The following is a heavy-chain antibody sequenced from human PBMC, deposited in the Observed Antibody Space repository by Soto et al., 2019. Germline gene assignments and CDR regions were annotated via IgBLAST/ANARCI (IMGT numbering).Heavy chain of an antibody. CDR1: GGSVSSAH. CDR3: ATEGPRDCSSGRCFWGYFDY. CDR2: IYSSGAT. D-gene: IGHD2-15*01. V-gene: IGHV4-59*02. J-gene: IGHJ4*02. Sequence: QVQLLESGPGLVRPSETLSLTCTVSGGSVSSAHWSWIRQPPGKGLEWIGSIYSSGATYPTPSLKSRVTMSVDMSKNQISLQLSSVTAADTAVYYCATEGPRDCSSGRCFWGYFDYWGQGYLVTVSS.